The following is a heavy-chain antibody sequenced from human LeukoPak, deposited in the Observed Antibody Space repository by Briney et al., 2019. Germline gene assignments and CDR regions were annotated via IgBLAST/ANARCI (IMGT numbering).Heavy chain of an antibody. CDR2: IAHHGNNK. J-gene: IGHJ4*02. D-gene: IGHD2-8*02. Sequence: GESLTLSCGASGLTFSSSAMHWIRQRPGKGLEWVAYIAHHGNNKYYAESVKGRFTISRDNSKGSLYLQMSSLRADDKAVYYCAKDGSWSCTDWGQGTLVRVSS. CDR1: GLTFSSSA. CDR3: AKDGSWSCTD. V-gene: IGHV3-30*02.